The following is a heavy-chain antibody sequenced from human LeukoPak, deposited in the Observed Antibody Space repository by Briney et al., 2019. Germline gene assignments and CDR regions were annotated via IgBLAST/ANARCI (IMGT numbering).Heavy chain of an antibody. V-gene: IGHV3-74*01. D-gene: IGHD2-15*01. CDR1: GLAFSAYK. Sequence: GGSMRLSCAASGLAFSAYKMHWVRQAPRKGLVWVSRISTDGYTTDYADFVQGRFTASRDNTKNTWSLEMSSLRAEDTAVYYCVVGGSPGYWGQGTLVTVSS. CDR3: VVGGSPGY. CDR2: ISTDGYTT. J-gene: IGHJ4*02.